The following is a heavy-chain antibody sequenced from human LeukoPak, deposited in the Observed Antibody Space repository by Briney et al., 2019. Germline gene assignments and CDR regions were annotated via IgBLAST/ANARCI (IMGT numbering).Heavy chain of an antibody. J-gene: IGHJ4*02. V-gene: IGHV4-39*01. CDR1: GGSISSSSYY. Sequence: PSETLSLTCTVSGGSISSSSYYWGWIRQPPGKGLEWIGSIYYSGSTYYNPSLKSRVTISVDTSKNQFSLKLSSVTAADTAVYYCARHVDGGYGSEINDYWGQGTLVTVSS. D-gene: IGHD6-19*01. CDR3: ARHVDGGYGSEINDY. CDR2: IYYSGST.